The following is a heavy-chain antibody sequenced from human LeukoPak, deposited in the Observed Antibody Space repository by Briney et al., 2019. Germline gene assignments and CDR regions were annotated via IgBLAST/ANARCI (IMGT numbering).Heavy chain of an antibody. CDR1: GGSISSIIYY. Sequence: SETLSLTCTVSGGSISSIIYYWGWIRQPPGKGLEWVASMYYSGSTYYNPSLKSRVTISIDTSKNQFSLKLSSVTAADTAVYYCARGSTLTSPHFDYWGQGTLVTVSS. CDR2: MYYSGST. D-gene: IGHD3-16*01. V-gene: IGHV4-39*07. J-gene: IGHJ4*02. CDR3: ARGSTLTSPHFDY.